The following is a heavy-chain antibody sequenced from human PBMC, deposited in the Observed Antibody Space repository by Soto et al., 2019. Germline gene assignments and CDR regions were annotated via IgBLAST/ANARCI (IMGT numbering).Heavy chain of an antibody. J-gene: IGHJ5*02. CDR2: MNPNSGNT. Sequence: ASVKVSCKASGYTFPSYDINWVRQATGQGLEWMGWMNPNSGNTGYAQKFQGRVTMTRNTAISTAYMELSSLRSEDTAVYYCARLPDVYSNLSYAWGQGTLVTVSS. D-gene: IGHD4-4*01. CDR1: GYTFPSYD. CDR3: ARLPDVYSNLSYA. V-gene: IGHV1-8*01.